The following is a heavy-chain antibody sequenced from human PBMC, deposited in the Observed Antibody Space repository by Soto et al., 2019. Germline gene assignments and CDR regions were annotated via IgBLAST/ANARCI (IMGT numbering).Heavy chain of an antibody. J-gene: IGHJ6*03. CDR3: ARRGLMWFGEFDYYYYMDV. CDR1: GYTFTSYA. D-gene: IGHD3-10*01. CDR2: INAGNGNT. V-gene: IGHV1-3*01. Sequence: QVPLVQSGAEVKKPGASVKVSCKASGYTFTSYAMHWVRQAPGQRLEWMGWINAGNGNTKYSQKFQGRVTITRDTSASTAYMELSSLRSEDTAVYYCARRGLMWFGEFDYYYYMDVWGKGTTVTVSS.